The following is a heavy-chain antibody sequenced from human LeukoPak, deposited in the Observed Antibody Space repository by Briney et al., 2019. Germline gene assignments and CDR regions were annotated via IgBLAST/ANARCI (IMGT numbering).Heavy chain of an antibody. CDR2: FDPEDGET. V-gene: IGHV1-24*01. CDR3: ARDQAWGIAAY. CDR1: GYTLTELS. D-gene: IGHD6-13*01. J-gene: IGHJ4*02. Sequence: ASVKVSCKVSGYTLTELSMHWVRQAPGKGLEWMGGFDPEDGETIYAQKFQGRVTMTTDTSTSTAYMELRSLRPDDTAVYYCARDQAWGIAAYWGQGTLVTVSS.